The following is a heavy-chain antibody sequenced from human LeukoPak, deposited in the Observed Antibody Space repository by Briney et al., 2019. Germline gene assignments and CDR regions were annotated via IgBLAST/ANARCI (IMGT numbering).Heavy chain of an antibody. Sequence: LRLSCAASGFTFSDHYMDWVRHAPGKGLEWIGDINHSGSTNYNPSLKSRVTISVDTSKNQFSLKLSSVTAADTAVYYCAIVNYYDSSGYAAFDIWGQGTMVTVSS. V-gene: IGHV4-34*01. CDR2: INHSGST. J-gene: IGHJ3*02. CDR3: AIVNYYDSSGYAAFDI. CDR1: GFTFSDHY. D-gene: IGHD3-22*01.